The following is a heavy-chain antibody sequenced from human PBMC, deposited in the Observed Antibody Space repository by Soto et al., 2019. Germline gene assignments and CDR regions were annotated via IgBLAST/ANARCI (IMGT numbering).Heavy chain of an antibody. J-gene: IGHJ5*02. CDR1: GGSISSTGYY. CDR3: ASQSQDYYDSSGYYIPPGHWLDP. Sequence: SETLSLTCTVSGGSISSTGYYWGWIRQPPGKGLEWIGSIYYSGSTSYNPSLKSRVTISVDKSKNQFSLKLSSVTAADTAVYYCASQSQDYYDSSGYYIPPGHWLDPWGQGTLVTVSS. CDR2: IYYSGST. V-gene: IGHV4-39*07. D-gene: IGHD3-22*01.